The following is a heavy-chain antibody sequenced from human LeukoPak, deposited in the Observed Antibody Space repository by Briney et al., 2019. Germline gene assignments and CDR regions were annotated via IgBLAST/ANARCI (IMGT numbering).Heavy chain of an antibody. Sequence: GGSLRLSCAASGFTFSDYYMSWIRQAPGKGQEWVSYISSSGSTIYYADSVKGRFTISRDNAKNSLYLQTNSLRAEDTAVYYCARVTKGDAGYSYGLDYYYGMDVWGQGTTVTVSS. CDR3: ARVTKGDAGYSYGLDYYYGMDV. CDR2: ISSSGSTI. J-gene: IGHJ6*02. CDR1: GFTFSDYY. V-gene: IGHV3-11*01. D-gene: IGHD5-18*01.